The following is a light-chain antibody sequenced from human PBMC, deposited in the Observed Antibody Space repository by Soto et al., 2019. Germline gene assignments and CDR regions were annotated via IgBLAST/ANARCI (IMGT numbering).Light chain of an antibody. V-gene: IGKV1-33*01. J-gene: IGKJ4*01. CDR3: QQYDDLPRT. CDR1: QAIANY. CDR2: GAS. Sequence: DIQMTQSPSSLSASVGDRVTITCQASQAIANYLNWYQQKPGKAPKLLIYGASYLQTGVPSRFSGNGSGTDFTFAISNLQPEDIATYYCQQYDDLPRTFGGGTKVEIQ.